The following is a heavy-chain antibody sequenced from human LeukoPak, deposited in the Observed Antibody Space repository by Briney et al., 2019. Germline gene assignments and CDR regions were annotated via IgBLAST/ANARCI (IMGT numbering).Heavy chain of an antibody. D-gene: IGHD1-1*01. CDR2: IYYSGST. Sequence: PSETLSLTCTVSGGSISSYYWSWIRQPPGKGLEWIGYIYYSGSTNYNPSLKSRVTISVDTSKNQFSLKLSSVTAADTAVYYCAKDPVQLEPPYNWFDPWGQGTLVTVSS. J-gene: IGHJ5*02. CDR3: AKDPVQLEPPYNWFDP. CDR1: GGSISSYY. V-gene: IGHV4-59*01.